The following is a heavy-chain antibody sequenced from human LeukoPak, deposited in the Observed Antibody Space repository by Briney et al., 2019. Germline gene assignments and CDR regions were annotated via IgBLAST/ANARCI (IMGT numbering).Heavy chain of an antibody. CDR2: LYPGDSDS. V-gene: IGHV5-51*01. D-gene: IGHD6-13*01. CDR3: ARAIAYSTAWTQLVFDY. Sequence: GESLKISCQVSGYTFSNYWIGWVRQMPGKGLEWMGILYPGDSDSKYSPSFQGQVTLSADKSISTAYLECSSLKASDTAIYYCARAIAYSTAWTQLVFDYWGQGTLVTVSS. J-gene: IGHJ4*02. CDR1: GYTFSNYW.